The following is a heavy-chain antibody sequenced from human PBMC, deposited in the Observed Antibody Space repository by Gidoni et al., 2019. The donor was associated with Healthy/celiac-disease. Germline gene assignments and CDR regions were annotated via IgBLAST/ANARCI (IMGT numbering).Heavy chain of an antibody. Sequence: QITLKESGPTLVKPTQTLTLTCTFSGFSLSTSGVGVGWIRQPPGKALEWLALIYWDDDKRYSPSLKSRLTITKDTSKNQVVLTMTNMDPVDTATYYCAHKSGSGSYWAYYFDYWGQGTLVTVSS. V-gene: IGHV2-5*02. CDR2: IYWDDDK. CDR3: AHKSGSGSYWAYYFDY. CDR1: GFSLSTSGVG. J-gene: IGHJ4*02. D-gene: IGHD3-10*01.